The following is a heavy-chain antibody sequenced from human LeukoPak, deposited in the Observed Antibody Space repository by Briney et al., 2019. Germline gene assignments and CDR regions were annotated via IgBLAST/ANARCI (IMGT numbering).Heavy chain of an antibody. J-gene: IGHJ5*02. CDR2: IDYSGST. V-gene: IGHV4-39*01. CDR3: AKPRKRLAWFDH. CDR1: GASISTSNNY. Sequence: PSETLSLTCTVSGASISTSNNYWGWILQPPGKGLEGIGSIDYSGSTYYNPSLKRRVTISVDTSKNQFPLKVRPVTAADTAVYYCAKPRKRLAWFDHCGQGTLVTVSS. D-gene: IGHD6-19*01.